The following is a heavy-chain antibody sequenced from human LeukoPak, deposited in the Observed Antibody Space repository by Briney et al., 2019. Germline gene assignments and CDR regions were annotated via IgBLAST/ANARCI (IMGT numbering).Heavy chain of an antibody. Sequence: SETLSLTCTVSGGSISSGSYYWSWIRQPAGKGLEWIGRFHTRGGTKYIPSLESRITISVDTSKNQFSLRLSSVTAADTAVYYCARDGTNRWFDPWGQGILVTVSS. J-gene: IGHJ5*02. V-gene: IGHV4-61*02. CDR1: GGSISSGSYY. CDR2: FHTRGGT. D-gene: IGHD1-26*01. CDR3: ARDGTNRWFDP.